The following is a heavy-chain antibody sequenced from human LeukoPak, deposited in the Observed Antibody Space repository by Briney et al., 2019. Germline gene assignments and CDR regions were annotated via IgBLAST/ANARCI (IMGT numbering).Heavy chain of an antibody. CDR3: AKGDIVVVTGAFDI. CDR2: ISYDGSNK. Sequence: GRSLRLSCAASGFTFSSYGMHWVRQAPGKGLERVAVISYDGSNKYYADSVKGRSTISRDNSKNTLYLQMNSLRAEDTAVYYCAKGDIVVVTGAFDIWGQGTMVTVSS. D-gene: IGHD2-21*02. V-gene: IGHV3-30*18. CDR1: GFTFSSYG. J-gene: IGHJ3*02.